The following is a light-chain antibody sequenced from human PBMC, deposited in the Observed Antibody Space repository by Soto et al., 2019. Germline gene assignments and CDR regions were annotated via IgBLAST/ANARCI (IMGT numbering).Light chain of an antibody. J-gene: IGLJ3*02. Sequence: QAVVTQPASVSGSPGPSITISCTGTSSDVGSYNLVSWYQQHPGKAPKLMIYEGSKRPSGVSNRFSGSKSGNTASLTISGLQAEDEADYYCCSYAGSSLWVFGGGTKLTVL. CDR2: EGS. CDR3: CSYAGSSLWV. V-gene: IGLV2-23*01. CDR1: SSDVGSYNL.